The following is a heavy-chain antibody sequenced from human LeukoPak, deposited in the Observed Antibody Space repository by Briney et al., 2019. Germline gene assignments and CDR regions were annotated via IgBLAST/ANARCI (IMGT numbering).Heavy chain of an antibody. CDR2: ISSSSSYI. Sequence: GGSLRLSCAASGFTFSSYAMSWVRQAPGKGLEWVSSISSSSSYIYYADSVKGRFTISRDNAKNSLYLQMNSLRAEDTAVYYCASWGTVTTFDYWGQGTLVTVSS. V-gene: IGHV3-21*01. CDR3: ASWGTVTTFDY. J-gene: IGHJ4*02. CDR1: GFTFSSYA. D-gene: IGHD4-17*01.